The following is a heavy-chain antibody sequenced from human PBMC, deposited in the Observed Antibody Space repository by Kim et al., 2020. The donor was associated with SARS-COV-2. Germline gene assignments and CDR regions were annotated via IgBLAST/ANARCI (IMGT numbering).Heavy chain of an antibody. CDR3: ARDLYCSGGSCRYFDI. J-gene: IGHJ3*02. CDR2: IYYSGST. D-gene: IGHD2-15*01. Sequence: SETLSLTCTVSGGSISSYYWSWIRQPPGKGLEWIGYIYYSGSTNYNPSLKSRVTISVDTSKNQFSLKLSSVTAADTAVYYCARDLYCSGGSCRYFDIWGQGTMVTVSS. V-gene: IGHV4-59*13. CDR1: GGSISSYY.